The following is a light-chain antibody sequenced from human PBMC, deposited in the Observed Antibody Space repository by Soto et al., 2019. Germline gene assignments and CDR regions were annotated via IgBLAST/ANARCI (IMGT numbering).Light chain of an antibody. Sequence: QSVLTQPPSVSAAPGQKVTIPCSGSSSNIGNNYLSWYQQFPGTAPKLLIYDNNKRPSGIPDRFSGSKSGTSATLGITGLQTGDEADYYCGTWDSSLSVHVFGTGTKVTVL. V-gene: IGLV1-51*01. CDR2: DNN. CDR1: SSNIGNNY. J-gene: IGLJ1*01. CDR3: GTWDSSLSVHV.